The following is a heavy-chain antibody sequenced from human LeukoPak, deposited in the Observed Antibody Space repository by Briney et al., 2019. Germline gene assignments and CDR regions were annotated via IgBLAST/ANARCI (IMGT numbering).Heavy chain of an antibody. CDR2: INTDETTT. V-gene: IGHV3-74*01. D-gene: IGHD1-14*01. J-gene: IGHJ6*03. CDR3: ARPVLADNLPEYYYYYMDV. CDR1: GFTFSTYW. Sequence: GGSLRLSCAASGFTFSTYWMHWVRQAPGKGRVWVSRINTDETTTSYADSVKGRFTISRDNAKNTLYLQMNSLRAEDTAVYYCARPVLADNLPEYYYYYMDVWGKGTTVTVSS.